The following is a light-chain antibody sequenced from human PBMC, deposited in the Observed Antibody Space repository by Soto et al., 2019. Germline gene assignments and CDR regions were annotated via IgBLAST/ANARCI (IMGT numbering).Light chain of an antibody. J-gene: IGLJ1*01. Sequence: QSVQTQPPSVSAASGQKVTISCSGSSSNIGNNYVSWYQQLPGTAPKLLIYENNKRPSGIPDRFSGSKSGTSATLGITGLQTGDEADYYCGTWDSSLSAYVFGTGTKVTVL. CDR1: SSNIGNNY. CDR3: GTWDSSLSAYV. V-gene: IGLV1-51*02. CDR2: ENN.